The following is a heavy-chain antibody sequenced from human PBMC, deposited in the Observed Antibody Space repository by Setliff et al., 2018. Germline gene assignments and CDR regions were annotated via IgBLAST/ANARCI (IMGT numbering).Heavy chain of an antibody. CDR1: GYTFRQSI. CDR3: MRLVRFCSRTVCQRTSGDEA. CDR2: IGVYSGNT. J-gene: IGHJ5*02. D-gene: IGHD3-3*01. V-gene: IGHV1-18*01. Sequence: NVSCKASGYTFRQSIVSWVRQAPGQGLEWLGWIGVYSGNTYSAQRFQGRVSLTTDESTNTAYLELRGLRSDDTAVYYCMRLVRFCSRTVCQRTSGDEAWGQGTLVTVSS.